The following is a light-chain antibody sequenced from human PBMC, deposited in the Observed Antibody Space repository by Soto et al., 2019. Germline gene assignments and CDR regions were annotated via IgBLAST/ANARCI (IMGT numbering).Light chain of an antibody. CDR2: GAS. CDR1: QSVRSN. CDR3: QQYGKLPIT. Sequence: EIVMTQSPATRYVSPGESVTLSCRASQSVRSNLAWYQQRPGQAPRLLISGASTRAAGIPDRFSGSGSGTDFTLTISSLEPEDFAVYYCQQYGKLPITFGQGTRLEIK. J-gene: IGKJ5*01. V-gene: IGKV3D-15*02.